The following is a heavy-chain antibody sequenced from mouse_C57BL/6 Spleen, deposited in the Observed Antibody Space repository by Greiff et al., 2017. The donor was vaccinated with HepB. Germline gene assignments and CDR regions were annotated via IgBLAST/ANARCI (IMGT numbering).Heavy chain of an antibody. J-gene: IGHJ4*01. CDR2: IYPGDGDT. Sequence: QAQLQQSGPELVKPGASVKISCKASGYAFSSSWMNWVKQRPGKGLEWIGRIYPGDGDTNYNGKFKGKATLTADKSSSTAYMQLSSLTSEDSAVYFCARYSYYGSSYDYAMDYWGQGTSVTVSS. CDR3: ARYSYYGSSYDYAMDY. CDR1: GYAFSSSW. D-gene: IGHD1-1*01. V-gene: IGHV1-82*01.